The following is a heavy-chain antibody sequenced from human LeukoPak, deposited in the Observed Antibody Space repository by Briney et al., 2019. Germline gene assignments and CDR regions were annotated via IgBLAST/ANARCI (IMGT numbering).Heavy chain of an antibody. V-gene: IGHV4-38-2*02. D-gene: IGHD3-16*01. CDR2: IYHSGST. J-gene: IGHJ3*02. Sequence: SETLSLTCTVSGYSISSGYYWGWIRQPPGKGLEWIGSIYHSGSTYYNPSLKSRVTISVDTSKNQFSLKLSSVTAADTAVYYCARGERRFGAFDIWGQGTMVTVSS. CDR1: GYSISSGYY. CDR3: ARGERRFGAFDI.